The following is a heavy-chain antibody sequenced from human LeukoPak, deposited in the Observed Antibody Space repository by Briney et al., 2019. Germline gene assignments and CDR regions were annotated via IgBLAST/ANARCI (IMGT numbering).Heavy chain of an antibody. CDR2: IIPIFGTA. CDR1: GGTFSSYA. CDR3: ARVLEGGYYYDSRGYSNWFDP. J-gene: IGHJ5*02. Sequence: ASVKVSCKASGGTFSSYAISWVRQAPGQGLEWMGRIIPIFGTANYAQKFQGRVTITADKSTSIAYMELSSLRSEDTAVYYCARVLEGGYYYDSRGYSNWFDPWGQGTLVTVSS. V-gene: IGHV1-69*06. D-gene: IGHD3-22*01.